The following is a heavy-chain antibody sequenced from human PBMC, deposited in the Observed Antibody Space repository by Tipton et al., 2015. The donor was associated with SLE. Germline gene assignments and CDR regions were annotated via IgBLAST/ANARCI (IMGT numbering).Heavy chain of an antibody. D-gene: IGHD3-10*01. Sequence: SLRLSCAASGFTFSSYWMSWVRQAPGKGLEWVANIKQDGSEKYYVDSVKGRFTISRDNAKNSLYLQMNSLRAEDTAVYYCARDVLLWFGESYFDLWGRGTLVTVSS. J-gene: IGHJ2*01. CDR3: ARDVLLWFGESYFDL. CDR1: GFTFSSYW. CDR2: IKQDGSEK. V-gene: IGHV3-7*03.